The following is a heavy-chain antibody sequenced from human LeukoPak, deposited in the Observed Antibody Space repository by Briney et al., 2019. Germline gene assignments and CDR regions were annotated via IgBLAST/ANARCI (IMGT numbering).Heavy chain of an antibody. Sequence: GGSLRLSCAASGFTFSSYGMHWVRQAPGKGLEWVAVISYGGSNKYYADSVKGRFTISRDNSKNTLYLQMNSLRAEDTAVYYCANIAAAGTSDFDYWGQGTLVTVSS. D-gene: IGHD6-13*01. J-gene: IGHJ4*02. CDR3: ANIAAAGTSDFDY. CDR1: GFTFSSYG. CDR2: ISYGGSNK. V-gene: IGHV3-30*18.